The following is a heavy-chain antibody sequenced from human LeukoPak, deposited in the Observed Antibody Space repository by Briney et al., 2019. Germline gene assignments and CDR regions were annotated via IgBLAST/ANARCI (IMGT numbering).Heavy chain of an antibody. CDR3: AKSLNYDSSGSNFDY. Sequence: PGGSLRLSCAASGFTFDDYAMHWVRQAPGKGLEWVSGISWNSGSIGYADSVKGRFTISRDNAKNSLYLQMNSLRAEDTALYYCAKSLNYDSSGSNFDYWGQGTLVTVSS. CDR2: ISWNSGSI. V-gene: IGHV3-9*01. D-gene: IGHD3-22*01. CDR1: GFTFDDYA. J-gene: IGHJ4*02.